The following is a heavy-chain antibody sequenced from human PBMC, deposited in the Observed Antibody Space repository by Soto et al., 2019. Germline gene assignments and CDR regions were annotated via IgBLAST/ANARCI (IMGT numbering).Heavy chain of an antibody. CDR3: ARGRYGDY. V-gene: IGHV1-18*01. J-gene: IGHJ4*02. CDR1: GYAFTTYG. Sequence: QVHLVQSGAEVKKPGASVKVSCKGSGYAFTTYGITWVRQAPGQGLEWMGWISAHNGNTNYAQKLQGRVTVTRDTSPSTAYMGRSSLRSDDTAVYYCARGRYGDYWGQGALVTVSS. CDR2: ISAHNGNT. D-gene: IGHD1-1*01.